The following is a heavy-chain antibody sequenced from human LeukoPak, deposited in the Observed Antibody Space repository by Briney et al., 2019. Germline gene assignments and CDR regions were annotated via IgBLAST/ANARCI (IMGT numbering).Heavy chain of an antibody. Sequence: GGSLRLSCAASGFTFSSYAMHWVRQAPGKGLEWVAVISYDGSNKYYADSVKGRFTISRDNSKNTLYLQMNSLRAEDTAAYYCARVDIVVVVAATLVDAFDIWGQGTMVTVSS. V-gene: IGHV3-30*04. CDR1: GFTFSSYA. CDR3: ARVDIVVVVAATLVDAFDI. CDR2: ISYDGSNK. D-gene: IGHD2-15*01. J-gene: IGHJ3*02.